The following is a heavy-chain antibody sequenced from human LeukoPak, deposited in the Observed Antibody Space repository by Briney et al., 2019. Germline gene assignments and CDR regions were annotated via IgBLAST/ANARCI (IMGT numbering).Heavy chain of an antibody. Sequence: SETLSLTCAVSGGSISSYYWSWIRQPPGKGLEWIGYIYYSGSTNYNPSLKSRVTISVDTSKNQFSLKLSSVTAADTAVYYCARVSGSYLDYWGQGPLVTVSS. V-gene: IGHV4-59*01. CDR3: ARVSGSYLDY. CDR2: IYYSGST. J-gene: IGHJ4*02. CDR1: GGSISSYY. D-gene: IGHD1-26*01.